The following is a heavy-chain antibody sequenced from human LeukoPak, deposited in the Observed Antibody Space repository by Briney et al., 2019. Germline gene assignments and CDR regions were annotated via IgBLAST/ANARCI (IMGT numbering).Heavy chain of an antibody. CDR2: ISSSSSYI. Sequence: NPGGSLRLSCAASGFTFSSYSMNWVRQAPGKGLEWVSSISSSSSYIYYADSVKGRFTISRDNAKNSLYPQMNSLRAEDTAVYYCARVGYSYGSPFDYWGQGTLVTVSS. V-gene: IGHV3-21*01. CDR3: ARVGYSYGSPFDY. CDR1: GFTFSSYS. D-gene: IGHD5-18*01. J-gene: IGHJ4*02.